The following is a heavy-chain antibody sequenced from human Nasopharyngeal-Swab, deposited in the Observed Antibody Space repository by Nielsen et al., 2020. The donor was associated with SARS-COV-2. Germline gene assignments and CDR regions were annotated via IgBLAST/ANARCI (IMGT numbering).Heavy chain of an antibody. V-gene: IGHV4-34*01. CDR2: INHRGST. CDR3: AKEGATGWFDP. J-gene: IGHJ5*02. Sequence: SETLSLTCSVYGESFSSDYWSWIRQTPGKGLEWIGEINHRGSTKYNPSLKSRVTMFLDTSKNQFSLRLRSLNAADTAVYYCAKEGATGWFDPWGQGTLVTVSS. CDR1: GESFSSDY.